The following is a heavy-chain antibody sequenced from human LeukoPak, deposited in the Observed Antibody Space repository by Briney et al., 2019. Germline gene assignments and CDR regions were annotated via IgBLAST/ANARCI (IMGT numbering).Heavy chain of an antibody. D-gene: IGHD3/OR15-3a*01. J-gene: IGHJ3*02. CDR2: IRAYNGNT. Sequence: AAVKVSCKASGYTFTSYGISWVRKAPGQGPLWLGWIRAYNGNTNYAQKLQGRVTMTTDTSTSTAYMELRSLRSDDTAVYYCARVAGLDDAFDIWGQGTMVTVSS. V-gene: IGHV1-18*01. CDR1: GYTFTSYG. CDR3: ARVAGLDDAFDI.